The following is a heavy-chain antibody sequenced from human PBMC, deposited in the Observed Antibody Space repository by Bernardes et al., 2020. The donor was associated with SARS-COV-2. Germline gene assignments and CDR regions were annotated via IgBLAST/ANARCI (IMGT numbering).Heavy chain of an antibody. CDR1: GFTFSTFC. D-gene: IGHD1-1*01. CDR3: ATGGNGASAPGMDV. J-gene: IGHJ6*02. V-gene: IGHV3-74*01. CDR2: ITPDGSGT. Sequence: GGSLRLSCAASGFTFSTFCMHWGRQTPGRGLVWVSRITPDGSGTDYADSVKGRFIISRDNAKNTLYLQMNSLRAEDTAVYYCATGGNGASAPGMDVWGQGTTVTVSS.